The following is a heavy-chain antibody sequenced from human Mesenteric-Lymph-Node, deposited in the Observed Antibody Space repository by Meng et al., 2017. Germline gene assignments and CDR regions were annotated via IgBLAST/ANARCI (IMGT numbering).Heavy chain of an antibody. CDR3: AKRRSGSDY. CDR2: ISSTSTYI. V-gene: IGHV3-21*04. D-gene: IGHD1-26*01. J-gene: IGHJ4*02. Sequence: GGSLRLSCAASGFTFSDSSMNWVRQAPGKGLEWVSSISSTSTYIYYAASVMGRFTISRDNAKNSLYLQMNSLRAEDTAVYYCAKRRSGSDYWGQGTLVTVSS. CDR1: GFTFSDSS.